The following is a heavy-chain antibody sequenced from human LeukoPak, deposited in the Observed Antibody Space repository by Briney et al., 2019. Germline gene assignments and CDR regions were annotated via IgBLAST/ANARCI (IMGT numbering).Heavy chain of an antibody. Sequence: SVKVSCKASGGTFSSYAISWVRQAPGQGLEWMGGIIPIFGTANYAQKFQGRVTITADESTSTAYMELSSLRSEDTAVYYCARGYCSGGSCYLPNWGQGTLVTVSS. CDR1: GGTFSSYA. CDR3: ARGYCSGGSCYLPN. CDR2: IIPIFGTA. D-gene: IGHD2-15*01. V-gene: IGHV1-69*13. J-gene: IGHJ4*02.